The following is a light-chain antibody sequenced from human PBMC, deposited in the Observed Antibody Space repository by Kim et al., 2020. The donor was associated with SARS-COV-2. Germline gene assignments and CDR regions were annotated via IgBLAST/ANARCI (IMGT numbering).Light chain of an antibody. V-gene: IGKV4-1*01. CDR1: QSLLSSSDNRNY. Sequence: ATIKCKSSQSLLSSSDNRNYLSWYQRKPGQPPKLLISWASARTSGVPDRFSGSGSGTDFTLTISSLQAEDVAVYYCQQYFGSPLTFGGGTRVDIK. CDR2: WAS. J-gene: IGKJ4*01. CDR3: QQYFGSPLT.